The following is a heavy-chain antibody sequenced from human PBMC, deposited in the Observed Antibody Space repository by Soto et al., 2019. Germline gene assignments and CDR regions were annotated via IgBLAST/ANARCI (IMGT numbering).Heavy chain of an antibody. J-gene: IGHJ5*02. Sequence: ASVKVSCKTSGYTFTNYGISWVRQAPGQGLEWMGWISAYNGNTNYAQKLQGRVTMTTDTSTSTAYMELRSLRSDDTAVYYCARHPKYDFWSGTNCFDPWGQGTLVTVSS. CDR3: ARHPKYDFWSGTNCFDP. V-gene: IGHV1-18*01. CDR2: ISAYNGNT. D-gene: IGHD3-3*01. CDR1: GYTFTNYG.